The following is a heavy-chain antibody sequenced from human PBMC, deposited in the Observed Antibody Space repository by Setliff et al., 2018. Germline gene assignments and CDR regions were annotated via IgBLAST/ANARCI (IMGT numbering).Heavy chain of an antibody. CDR3: AREDTAMATYYYGMDV. D-gene: IGHD5-18*01. J-gene: IGHJ6*02. CDR1: GVSVSSHY. V-gene: IGHV4-59*02. CDR2: IYYSGST. Sequence: SETLSLTCTVSGVSVSSHYWSWIRQPPGKGLEWIGSIYYSGSTNYNPSLKSRVTISVDTSKNQFSLKLSSVTAADTAVYYCAREDTAMATYYYGMDVWGQGTTVTVSS.